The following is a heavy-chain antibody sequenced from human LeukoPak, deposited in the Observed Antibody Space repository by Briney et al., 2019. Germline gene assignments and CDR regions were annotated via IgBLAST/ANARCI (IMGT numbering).Heavy chain of an antibody. D-gene: IGHD1-7*01. J-gene: IGHJ3*02. Sequence: GESLQISCKGSGYSFTSYWIGWVRRMPGKGLEWMGIIYPGDSDTRYSPSFQGQVTISADKSITTAYLQWSSLKASDSAMYYCARPRTTGSSYDAFDIWGQGTLVTVSS. V-gene: IGHV5-51*01. CDR2: IYPGDSDT. CDR1: GYSFTSYW. CDR3: ARPRTTGSSYDAFDI.